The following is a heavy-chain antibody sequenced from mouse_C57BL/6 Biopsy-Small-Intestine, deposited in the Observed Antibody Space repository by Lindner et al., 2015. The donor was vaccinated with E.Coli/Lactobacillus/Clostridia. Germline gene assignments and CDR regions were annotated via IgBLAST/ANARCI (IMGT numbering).Heavy chain of an antibody. CDR1: GYTFTNYW. J-gene: IGHJ2*01. D-gene: IGHD2-4*01. Sequence: VQLQESGAELVRPGTSVKMSCKASGYTFTNYWIGWAKQRPGHGLEWIGDIYPGGGYTNYNEKFKGKVTLTADKSSSTAYMQFSSLTSEDSAIYYCARSDYDYFDYWGQGTALTASS. CDR3: ARSDYDYFDY. CDR2: IYPGGGYT. V-gene: IGHV1-63*01.